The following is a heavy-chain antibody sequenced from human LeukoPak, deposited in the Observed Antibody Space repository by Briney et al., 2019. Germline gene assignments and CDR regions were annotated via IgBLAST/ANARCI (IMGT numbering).Heavy chain of an antibody. CDR1: GGSISSGSYY. V-gene: IGHV4-61*02. D-gene: IGHD5-12*01. CDR2: IYSSGST. CDR3: ARGGGAAPFDY. Sequence: PSETLSLTCTVSGGSISSGSYYWSWIRQPAGKGLEWIGRIYSSGSTNYSPSLKSRVAISGDTFKNQFSLRLGSVTAADTAVYYCARGGGAAPFDYWGLGTQVTVSS. J-gene: IGHJ4*02.